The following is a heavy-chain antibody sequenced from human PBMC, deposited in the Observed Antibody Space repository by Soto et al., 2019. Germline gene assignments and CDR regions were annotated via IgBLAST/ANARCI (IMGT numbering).Heavy chain of an antibody. CDR3: ARAAWGGYNFGAFDI. V-gene: IGHV4-59*01. Sequence: SETLSLTWTVSGGSISSYYWSWIRQPPGKGLEWIGYIYYSGSTNYNPSLKSRVTISVDTSKNQFSLKLSSVTAADTAVYYCARAAWGGYNFGAFDIWGQGTMVTVSS. J-gene: IGHJ3*02. CDR1: GGSISSYY. CDR2: IYYSGST. D-gene: IGHD5-12*01.